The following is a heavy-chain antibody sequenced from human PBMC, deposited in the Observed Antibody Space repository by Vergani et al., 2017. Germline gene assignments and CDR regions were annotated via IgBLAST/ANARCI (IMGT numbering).Heavy chain of an antibody. Sequence: QVQLVQSGAEVKKPGASVKVSCKASGYTFTSYDINWVRQATGQGLEWMGWMNPNSGNTGYAQKFQGRVTMTRNTSISTAYMELSSLRSEDTAVYYCATNYCSSTSCAYYYYYYMDVWGKGTTVTVSS. V-gene: IGHV1-8*01. D-gene: IGHD2-2*01. CDR1: GYTFTSYD. J-gene: IGHJ6*03. CDR3: ATNYCSSTSCAYYYYYYMDV. CDR2: MNPNSGNT.